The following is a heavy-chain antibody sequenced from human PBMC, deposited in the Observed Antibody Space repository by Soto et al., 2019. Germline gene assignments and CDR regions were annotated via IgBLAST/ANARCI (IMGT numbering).Heavy chain of an antibody. J-gene: IGHJ3*02. CDR1: GFTFSSYA. V-gene: IGHV3-23*01. D-gene: IGHD2-2*02. Sequence: GGSLRLSCAASGFTFSSYAMSWVHQAPGKGLEWVSAISGSGGSTYYADSVKGRFTISRDNSKNTLYLQMNSLRADDTAVYYCAKVVVPAAIQDAFDIWGQGTMVTVSS. CDR2: ISGSGGST. CDR3: AKVVVPAAIQDAFDI.